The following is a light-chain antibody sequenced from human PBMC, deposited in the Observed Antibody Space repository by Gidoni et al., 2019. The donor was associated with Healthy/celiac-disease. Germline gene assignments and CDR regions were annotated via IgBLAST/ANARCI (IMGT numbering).Light chain of an antibody. Sequence: IQLTQSPSSLSASVGDRVTITCQASQDISNYLNWYQQKPGKAPKLLIYDASNLETGVPSRFSGSGSGTDFTFTISSLQPEDIVTYYCQQYDNLPSYTFGQGTKLEIK. V-gene: IGKV1-33*01. CDR3: QQYDNLPSYT. CDR1: QDISNY. CDR2: DAS. J-gene: IGKJ2*01.